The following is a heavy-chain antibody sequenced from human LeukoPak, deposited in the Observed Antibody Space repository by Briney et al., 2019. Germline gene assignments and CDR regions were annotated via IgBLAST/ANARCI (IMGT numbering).Heavy chain of an antibody. V-gene: IGHV4-31*03. CDR1: GGSVSSGGYY. CDR2: IYYSGST. CDR3: ARVQLAAPYWYFDL. Sequence: SETLSLTCTVPGGSVSSGGYYWSWIRHHPGKGLEWIGYIYYSGSTYYNPSLKSRVTISVDTSKNQFSLELSSVTAADTAVYYCARVQLAAPYWYFDLWGRGTLVTVSS. J-gene: IGHJ2*01. D-gene: IGHD2-15*01.